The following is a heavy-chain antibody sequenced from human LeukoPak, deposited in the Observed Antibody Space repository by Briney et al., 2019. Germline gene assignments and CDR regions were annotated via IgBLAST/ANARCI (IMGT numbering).Heavy chain of an antibody. D-gene: IGHD4-17*01. V-gene: IGHV1-69*01. CDR3: ARVSYGDYGLAYGYYYGMDV. CDR1: GGTSSSYA. J-gene: IGHJ6*02. CDR2: IIPIFGTA. Sequence: ASVKVSCKASGGTSSSYAISWVRQAPGQGLEWMGGIIPIFGTANYAQKFQGRVTITADESTSTAYMELSSLRSEDTAVYYCARVSYGDYGLAYGYYYGMDVWGQGTTVTVSS.